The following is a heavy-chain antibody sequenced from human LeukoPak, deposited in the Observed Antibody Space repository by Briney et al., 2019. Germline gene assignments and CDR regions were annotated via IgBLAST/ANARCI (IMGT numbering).Heavy chain of an antibody. CDR2: IKQDGGEK. CDR3: ARPRYYYDSSGYFDY. V-gene: IGHV3-7*01. Sequence: PGGSLRLSCAASGFTFSSYWMSCVRQAPGKGLEWVANIKQDGGEKYYMDSVKGRFTISRDNAKNSLYLQMNGLRAEDTAVYYCARPRYYYDSSGYFDYWGQGTLVTVSS. CDR1: GFTFSSYW. D-gene: IGHD3-22*01. J-gene: IGHJ4*02.